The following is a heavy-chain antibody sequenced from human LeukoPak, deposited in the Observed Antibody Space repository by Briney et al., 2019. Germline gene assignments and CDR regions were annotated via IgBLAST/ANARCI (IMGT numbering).Heavy chain of an antibody. CDR2: IFYSGST. V-gene: IGHV4-39*07. Sequence: SETLSLTCTVSGGSISTSNYYWGWIRQPPGKGLEGIGNIFYSGSTYYSPSLKSRVTISLDTSRNQFSLKLNSVTAADTAVYYCARARLTMVRGHLYYYYYMAVWGKGTTVPVSS. J-gene: IGHJ6*03. CDR1: GGSISTSNYY. CDR3: ARARLTMVRGHLYYYYYMAV. D-gene: IGHD3-10*01.